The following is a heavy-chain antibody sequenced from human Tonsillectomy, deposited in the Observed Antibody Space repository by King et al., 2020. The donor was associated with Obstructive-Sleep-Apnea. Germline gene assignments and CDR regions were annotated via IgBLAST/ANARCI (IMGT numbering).Heavy chain of an antibody. D-gene: IGHD1-1*01. CDR3: ALITGSDY. J-gene: IGHJ4*01. CDR1: GISFSNYW. V-gene: IGHV3-7*01. Sequence: DVQLVESGGGLVQPGESLRLSCVVSGISFSNYWMSWVRQAPGKGLEWGANIKKDGSEKYYAEAVKGRFTISRDNAKNSLFLQMNSLGVEDTAVYYCALITGSDYWGHGTMVTVSS. CDR2: IKKDGSEK.